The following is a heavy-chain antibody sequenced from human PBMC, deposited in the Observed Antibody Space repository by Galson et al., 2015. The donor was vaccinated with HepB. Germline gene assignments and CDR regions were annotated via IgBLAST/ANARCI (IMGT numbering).Heavy chain of an antibody. D-gene: IGHD6-19*01. Sequence: SLILSCAASGFTFSSYAMSWVRWAPGKGLQWLSIISSSGDLRRYADSVKGRFTISRDNSKSALSLQMNSLTADDTAVYYCAKDGVADSGWYSDYWGQGTLVTVSS. CDR2: ISSSGDLR. V-gene: IGHV3-23*01. CDR3: AKDGVADSGWYSDY. J-gene: IGHJ4*02. CDR1: GFTFSSYA.